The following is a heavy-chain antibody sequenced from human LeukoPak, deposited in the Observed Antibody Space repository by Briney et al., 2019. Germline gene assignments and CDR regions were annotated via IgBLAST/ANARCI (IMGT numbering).Heavy chain of an antibody. CDR3: AKDRNDWKQGIDS. CDR1: GFIFSDHA. CDR2: ISARDGRT. V-gene: IGHV3-23*01. D-gene: IGHD1-1*01. Sequence: GVSLRLSCPASGFIFSDHAMNWVRQAPGKGLEWVSIISARDGRTYYADSVKGRFTISRDNSKNTLYLQMNSLRVEDTAVYYCAKDRNDWKQGIDSWGQGTLVTVST. J-gene: IGHJ4*02.